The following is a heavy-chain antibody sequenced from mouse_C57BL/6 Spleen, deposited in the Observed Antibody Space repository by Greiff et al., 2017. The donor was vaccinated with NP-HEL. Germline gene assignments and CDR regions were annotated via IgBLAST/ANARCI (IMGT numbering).Heavy chain of an antibody. Sequence: VQLKQSGPELVKPGASVKIPCKASGYTFTDYNMDWVKQSHGKSLEWIGDINPNNGGTIYNQKFKGKATLTVDKSSSTAYMELRSLTSEDTAVYYCARANWDGYFDVWGTGTTVTVSS. CDR1: GYTFTDYN. D-gene: IGHD4-1*01. CDR2: INPNNGGT. V-gene: IGHV1-18*01. J-gene: IGHJ1*03. CDR3: ARANWDGYFDV.